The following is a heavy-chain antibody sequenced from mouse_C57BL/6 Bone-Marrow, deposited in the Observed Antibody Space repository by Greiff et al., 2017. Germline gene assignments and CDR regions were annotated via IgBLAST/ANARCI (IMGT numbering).Heavy chain of an antibody. D-gene: IGHD1-1*01. V-gene: IGHV1-64*01. Sequence: VQLQQPGAELVKPGASVKLSCKASGYTFTSYWMHWVKQRPGQGLEWIGMIHPNSGSTNYNEKFKSKATLTVDKSSSTVYMVLNSLTSEDPAVYYCGRGRSVMDYWGQGTSVTVSS. CDR2: IHPNSGST. CDR3: GRGRSVMDY. J-gene: IGHJ4*01. CDR1: GYTFTSYW.